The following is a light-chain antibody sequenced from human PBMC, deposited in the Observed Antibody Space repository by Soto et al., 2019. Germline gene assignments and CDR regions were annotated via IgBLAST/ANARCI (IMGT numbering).Light chain of an antibody. CDR2: RTS. V-gene: IGKV3-11*01. CDR3: QQRSNWPFT. Sequence: IVMTQSPATLSGSPGERATLSCRASQSISSNLAWYQQKPGQAPRLLMFRTSSRATGFPARFSGSGSGTDFTLTISSLEPEDFAVYYCQQRSNWPFTFGQGTRLEIK. J-gene: IGKJ5*01. CDR1: QSISSN.